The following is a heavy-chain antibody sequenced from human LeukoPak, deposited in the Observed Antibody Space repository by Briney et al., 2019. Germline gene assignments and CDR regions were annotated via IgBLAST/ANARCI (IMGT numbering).Heavy chain of an antibody. CDR1: GGSISSGGYY. J-gene: IGHJ4*02. Sequence: PSETLSLTCTVSGGSISSGGYYWSWIRQHPGKGLEWIGYIYYSGSTYYNPSLKSRVTISVDTSKNQFSLKLSSVTAADTAVYYCAKYGDYEEIDYWGQGTLVTVSS. D-gene: IGHD4-17*01. V-gene: IGHV4-31*03. CDR2: IYYSGST. CDR3: AKYGDYEEIDY.